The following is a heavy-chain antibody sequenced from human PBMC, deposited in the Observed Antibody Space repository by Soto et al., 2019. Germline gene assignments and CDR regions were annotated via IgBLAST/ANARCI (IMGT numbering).Heavy chain of an antibody. Sequence: GESLKISCKGSGYSFTSYWISWVRQMPGKGLEWMGRIDPSDSYTNYSPSFQGHVTISADKSISTAYLQWSSLKASDTAMYYCASRRSGYSSSSFYYYYYGMDVWGQGTTVTVSS. CDR2: IDPSDSYT. CDR3: ASRRSGYSSSSFYYYYYGMDV. CDR1: GYSFTSYW. J-gene: IGHJ6*02. V-gene: IGHV5-10-1*01. D-gene: IGHD6-6*01.